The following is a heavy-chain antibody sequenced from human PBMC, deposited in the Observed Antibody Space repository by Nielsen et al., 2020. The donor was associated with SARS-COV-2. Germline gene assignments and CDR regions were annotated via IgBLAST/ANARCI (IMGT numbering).Heavy chain of an antibody. Sequence: SETLSLTCTVSGGSISSHSYYWRWIRQPAGKGLEWIGRIYTSGSTNYNLSLKSRVTISVDTSKNQLSLRLSSVTAADTAVYYCARETIFGGDFDYWGQGTLVTVSS. D-gene: IGHD3-3*01. CDR1: GGSISSHSYY. J-gene: IGHJ4*02. CDR2: IYTSGST. CDR3: ARETIFGGDFDY. V-gene: IGHV4-61*02.